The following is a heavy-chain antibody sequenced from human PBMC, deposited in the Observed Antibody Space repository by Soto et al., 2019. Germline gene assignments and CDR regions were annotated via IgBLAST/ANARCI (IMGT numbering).Heavy chain of an antibody. Sequence: GESLKISCKGSGYNFGIYWIGWVRQVPGKGLEWMGLSYPGGSESRYSPSFQGQVTVSADESLTTAYLQWSSLKASDTAIYYCARQGDGSDFDYWGQGTLVTLSS. V-gene: IGHV5-51*01. CDR3: ARQGDGSDFDY. J-gene: IGHJ4*02. CDR2: SYPGGSES. D-gene: IGHD2-21*01. CDR1: GYNFGIYW.